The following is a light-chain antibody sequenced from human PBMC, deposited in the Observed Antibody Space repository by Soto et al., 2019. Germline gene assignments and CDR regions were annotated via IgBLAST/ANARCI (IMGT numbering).Light chain of an antibody. CDR2: GAS. Sequence: EIVLTQSPGTLSLSPGERATLSCRASQSVSSSYLAWYQQKPGQAPSLLIYGASSRATGIPDRFSGSGSGTDFTLTISRLEPADFAVYYCHQYGSSPLTFGGGTKVEIK. J-gene: IGKJ4*01. V-gene: IGKV3-20*01. CDR1: QSVSSSY. CDR3: HQYGSSPLT.